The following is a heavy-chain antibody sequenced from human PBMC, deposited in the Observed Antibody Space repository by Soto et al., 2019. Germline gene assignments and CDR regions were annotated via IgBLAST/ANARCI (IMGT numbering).Heavy chain of an antibody. Sequence: SVKVSCKASGGTFSSYAISWVRQAPGQGLEWMGGIIPIFGTANYAQKFQGRVTITADESTSTAYMELSSLRSEDTAVYYCARGYCSGGSCYYEGSNWFDPWGQGTLVNVSS. J-gene: IGHJ5*02. V-gene: IGHV1-69*13. CDR3: ARGYCSGGSCYYEGSNWFDP. CDR1: GGTFSSYA. CDR2: IIPIFGTA. D-gene: IGHD2-15*01.